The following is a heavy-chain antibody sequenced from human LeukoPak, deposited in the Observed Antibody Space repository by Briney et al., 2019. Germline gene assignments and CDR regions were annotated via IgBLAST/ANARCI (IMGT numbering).Heavy chain of an antibody. CDR2: ISGYNDNT. Sequence: ASVKVSCKASGYTFTSYGIIWVRQAPGLGLEWMGWISGYNDNTDYAQKFQGRVTMTTDTSTSTAYMELRSLRSDDTAVYYCARVGRTIVATMAYWGQGTLVTVSS. CDR1: GYTFTSYG. CDR3: ARVGRTIVATMAY. J-gene: IGHJ4*02. V-gene: IGHV1-18*01. D-gene: IGHD5-12*01.